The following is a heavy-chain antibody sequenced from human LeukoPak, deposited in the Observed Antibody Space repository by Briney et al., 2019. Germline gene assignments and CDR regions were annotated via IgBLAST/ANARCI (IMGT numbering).Heavy chain of an antibody. Sequence: SETLSLTCTVSGGSISSSSYYWGWLRPPPGTGLEWIGSIYYSGSTYYNPSLNSRVTISVDTSKNQFSLKLSSVTAADTAVYYCARTPIDYDSSGYYSLDYWGQGTLVTVSS. CDR1: GGSISSSSYY. CDR2: IYYSGST. V-gene: IGHV4-39*01. D-gene: IGHD3-22*01. J-gene: IGHJ4*02. CDR3: ARTPIDYDSSGYYSLDY.